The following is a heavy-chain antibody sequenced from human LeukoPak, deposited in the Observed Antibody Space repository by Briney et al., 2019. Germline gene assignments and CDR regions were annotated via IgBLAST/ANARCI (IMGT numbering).Heavy chain of an antibody. CDR1: GFTFSDYG. D-gene: IGHD6-19*01. CDR3: ARDFNRWPVLYYFDY. J-gene: IGHJ4*02. Sequence: GGSLRLSCAASGFTFSDYGMNWVRQAPGKGLEWVSYISSSSSNIKYADSVQGRFTISRDTAKNSLYLQMDSLRAEDAAVYYCARDFNRWPVLYYFDYWGQGTLVTVSS. CDR2: ISSSSSNI. V-gene: IGHV3-48*01.